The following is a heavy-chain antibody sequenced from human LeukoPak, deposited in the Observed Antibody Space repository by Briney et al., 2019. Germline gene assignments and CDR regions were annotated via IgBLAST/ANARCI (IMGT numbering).Heavy chain of an antibody. J-gene: IGHJ3*02. Sequence: PGGSLRLSCAASGFTFSSYAMSWVRQAPGKGLDWVSGLSGGGGSTYYADSVKGRFTISRDNAKNSLYLQMNSLRAEDTAVYYCARGGGSSDIWGQGTMVTVSS. V-gene: IGHV3-23*01. CDR2: LSGGGGST. CDR3: ARGGGSSDI. CDR1: GFTFSSYA. D-gene: IGHD3-16*01.